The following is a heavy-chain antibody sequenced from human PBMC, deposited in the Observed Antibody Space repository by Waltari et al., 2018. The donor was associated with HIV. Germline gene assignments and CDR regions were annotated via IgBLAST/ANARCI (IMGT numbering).Heavy chain of an antibody. Sequence: EVQLVESGGGLVKPGGSLSLSCATYGFTVLSYSINCVRQAPGRGMGGVQAFSGSPSYIDYADSVKCRFSISRDNAKNSLYLQMNSLRAKDTAVYYCARDPRGNYDSFAFDIWGQGTMVTVSS. CDR3: ARDPRGNYDSFAFDI. J-gene: IGHJ3*02. CDR2: FSGSPSYI. CDR1: GFTVLSYS. D-gene: IGHD3-22*01. V-gene: IGHV3-21*01.